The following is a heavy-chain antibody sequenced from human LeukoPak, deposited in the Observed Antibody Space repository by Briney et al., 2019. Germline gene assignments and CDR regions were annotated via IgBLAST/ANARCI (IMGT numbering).Heavy chain of an antibody. CDR1: GGSISSYY. Sequence: PSETLSLTCTVSGGSISSYYGSWIRQPPGKGLEWIGYIYYSGSTNYNPSLKSRVTISVDTSKNQFPLKLSSVTAADTAVYYCARAWTHYDAFDIWGQGTMVTVSS. D-gene: IGHD3/OR15-3a*01. V-gene: IGHV4-59*01. CDR2: IYYSGST. CDR3: ARAWTHYDAFDI. J-gene: IGHJ3*02.